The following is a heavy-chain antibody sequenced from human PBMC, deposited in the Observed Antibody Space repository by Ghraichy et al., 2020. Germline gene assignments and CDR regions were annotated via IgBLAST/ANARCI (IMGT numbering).Heavy chain of an antibody. Sequence: ASVKVSCKASGYTFTGYYMHWVRQAPGQGLEWMGRISPNSGDTEYAQNFQGRVTMTRDTSISTVYMEVSRLTSDDTAIYYCTLPVYCDTSTCHPWGQGTLVTVSS. D-gene: IGHD2-21*01. CDR1: GYTFTGYY. CDR2: ISPNSGDT. CDR3: TLPVYCDTSTCHP. V-gene: IGHV1-2*06. J-gene: IGHJ5*02.